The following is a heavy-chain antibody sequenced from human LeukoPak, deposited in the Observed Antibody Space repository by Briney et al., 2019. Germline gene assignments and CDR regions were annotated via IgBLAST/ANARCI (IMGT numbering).Heavy chain of an antibody. CDR3: GRGYAIDV. CDR2: INPSSGKT. Sequence: GASVKVSCKASGYTSTNFDINWVRQAPGQGLEWMGWINPSSGKTDYGQEFQGRVTMTTNTSMSTAYMELSSLRSEDTAVYYCGRGYAIDVWAQGPRATVSS. J-gene: IGHJ6*02. V-gene: IGHV1-8*01. CDR1: GYTSTNFD.